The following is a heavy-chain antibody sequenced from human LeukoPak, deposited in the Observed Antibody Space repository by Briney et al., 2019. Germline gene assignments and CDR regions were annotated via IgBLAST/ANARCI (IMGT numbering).Heavy chain of an antibody. CDR2: ISSSSSYT. J-gene: IGHJ3*01. Sequence: PGGSLRLSCAASGFTLSDNYMTWIRQAPGKGLEWVSYISSSSSYTNYADSVKGRFTISRDNAKNSLYLQMNSLRTEDTAVYYCARDLRITMIVVALDAFDLWAQRPMVTVSS. V-gene: IGHV3-11*05. D-gene: IGHD3-22*01. CDR3: ARDLRITMIVVALDAFDL. CDR1: GFTLSDNY.